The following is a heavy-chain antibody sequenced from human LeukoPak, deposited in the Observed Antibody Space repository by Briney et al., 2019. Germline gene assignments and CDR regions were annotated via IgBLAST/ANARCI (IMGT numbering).Heavy chain of an antibody. CDR2: INPNSGGT. D-gene: IGHD1-26*01. CDR3: ARDLPWELPGFDY. J-gene: IGHJ4*02. Sequence: ASVKVSCKASGYTFTSYYMHWVRQAPGQGLEWMGWINPNSGGTNYAQKFQGRVTMTRDTSISTAYMELSRLRSDDTAVYYCARDLPWELPGFDYWGQGTLVTVSS. V-gene: IGHV1-2*02. CDR1: GYTFTSYY.